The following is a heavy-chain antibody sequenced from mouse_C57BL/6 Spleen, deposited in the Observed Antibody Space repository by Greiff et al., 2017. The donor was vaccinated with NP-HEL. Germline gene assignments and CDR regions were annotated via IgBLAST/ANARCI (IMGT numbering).Heavy chain of an antibody. V-gene: IGHV1-52*01. CDR3: ARDGFITTVVADWYFDV. CDR2: IDPSDSET. D-gene: IGHD1-1*01. CDR1: GYTFTSYW. J-gene: IGHJ1*03. Sequence: QVQLQQPGAELVRPGSSVKLSCKASGYTFTSYWMHWVKQRPIQGLEWIGNIDPSDSETHYNQKFKDKATLTVDKSSSTAYMQLSSLTSEDSAVYYCARDGFITTVVADWYFDVWGTGTTVTVSS.